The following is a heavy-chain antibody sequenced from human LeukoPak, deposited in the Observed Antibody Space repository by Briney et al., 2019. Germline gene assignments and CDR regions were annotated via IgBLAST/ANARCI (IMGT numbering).Heavy chain of an antibody. D-gene: IGHD6-19*01. V-gene: IGHV3-7*01. CDR3: ARGSGYSSQPFDY. J-gene: IGHJ4*02. CDR2: IKQDGSEK. Sequence: PGGSLRLSCAASGFTFSTYWMTWARQAPGKGLEWVANIKQDGSEKYYVDSVKGRFTISRDNAKNSLYLQMNSLRAEDTAVYYCARGSGYSSQPFDYWGQGTLVTVSS. CDR1: GFTFSTYW.